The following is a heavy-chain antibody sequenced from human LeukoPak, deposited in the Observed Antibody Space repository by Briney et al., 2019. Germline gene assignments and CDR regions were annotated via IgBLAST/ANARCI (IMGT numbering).Heavy chain of an antibody. D-gene: IGHD6-25*01. V-gene: IGHV4-4*07. CDR2: IYTSGST. J-gene: IGHJ4*02. CDR3: ARDGFPAFFDY. Sequence: RTSETLSLTCTVSGGSISSYYWSWIRQPAGKGLEWIGRIYTSGSTNYNPSLKSRVTMSVDTSKNQFSLKLSSVTAADPAVYCCARDGFPAFFDYWAQGPLVTVSS. CDR1: GGSISSYY.